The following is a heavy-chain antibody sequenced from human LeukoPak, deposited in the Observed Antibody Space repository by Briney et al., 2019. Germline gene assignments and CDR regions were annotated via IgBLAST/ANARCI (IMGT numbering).Heavy chain of an antibody. D-gene: IGHD6-13*01. CDR2: MKYDGSEK. Sequence: GGSLRLSCAASGFTFSSYWMSWVRQAAGKGRRWLANMKYDGSEKYYVDSVKGRFTISRDNAKNSLYLQMNSLRAEDTAVYYCARDIEAAGLFLDYWGQGTLVTVSS. CDR3: ARDIEAAGLFLDY. J-gene: IGHJ4*02. CDR1: GFTFSSYW. V-gene: IGHV3-7*01.